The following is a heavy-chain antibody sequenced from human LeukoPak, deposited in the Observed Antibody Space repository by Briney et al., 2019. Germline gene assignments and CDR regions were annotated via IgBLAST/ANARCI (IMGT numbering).Heavy chain of an antibody. J-gene: IGHJ3*02. CDR2: IYYSGST. V-gene: IGHV4-31*03. CDR1: GDSISSGGYY. Sequence: SEALSLTCTVSGDSISSGGYYWSWFRQHPGKGLEWIGYIYYSGSTYYNPSLKSRVTISVDTSKNQFSLKLSSVTAADTAVYYCARVVGTAMQGWAFDIWGQGTMVTVSS. CDR3: ARVVGTAMQGWAFDI. D-gene: IGHD5-18*01.